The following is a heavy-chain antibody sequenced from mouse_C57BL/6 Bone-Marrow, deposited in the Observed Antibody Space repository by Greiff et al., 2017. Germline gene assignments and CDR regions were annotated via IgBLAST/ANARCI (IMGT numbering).Heavy chain of an antibody. Sequence: EVKLQQSGAELVRPGASVKLSCTASGFNIKDDYMHWVKQRPEQGLEWIGWIDPENGDTEYASKFQGKATITADTSSNTAYLQLSSLTSEDTAVYYCTSYGNYRGFAYWGQGTLVTVSA. CDR2: IDPENGDT. D-gene: IGHD2-1*01. V-gene: IGHV14-4*01. J-gene: IGHJ3*01. CDR1: GFNIKDDY. CDR3: TSYGNYRGFAY.